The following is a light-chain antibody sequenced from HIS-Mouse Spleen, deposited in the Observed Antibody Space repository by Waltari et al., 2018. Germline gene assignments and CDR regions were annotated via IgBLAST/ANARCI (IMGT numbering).Light chain of an antibody. J-gene: IGLJ2*01. CDR1: ALPKKY. CDR2: EDS. V-gene: IGLV3-10*01. Sequence: SYELTQPPSGSVSPGQTDRITCSGDALPKKYAYWYQQKSGHAPVLVIYEDSKRPSGIPERFSGSSSGTMATLTISGAQVEDEADYYCYSTDSSGNHRVFGGGTKLTVL. CDR3: YSTDSSGNHRV.